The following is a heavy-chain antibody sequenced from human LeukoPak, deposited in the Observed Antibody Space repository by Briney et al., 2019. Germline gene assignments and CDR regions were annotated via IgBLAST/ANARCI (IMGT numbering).Heavy chain of an antibody. V-gene: IGHV4-31*03. Sequence: SETLSLTCTVSGGSISSGGYYWSWIRQHPGKGLEWIGYIYYSGSTYYNPSLKSRVTISVDTSKNQFSLKLSSVTAADTAVYYCVGFIVGAPGGYYLDYWGQGTLVTVSS. J-gene: IGHJ4*02. CDR1: GGSISSGGYY. CDR3: VGFIVGAPGGYYLDY. D-gene: IGHD1-26*01. CDR2: IYYSGST.